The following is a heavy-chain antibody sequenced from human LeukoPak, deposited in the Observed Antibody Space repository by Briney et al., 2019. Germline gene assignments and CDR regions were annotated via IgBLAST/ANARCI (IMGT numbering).Heavy chain of an antibody. Sequence: GSLRLSCSASGFTVSSNYVSSVRQAPGKGLEWVPVIYSGGSTYYADSVKGRFTISTDNSKTTLYLKMNSRRAEDTAVYYCARCREQAVIYYYGMDVWGKGTTVTVSS. CDR3: ARCREQAVIYYYGMDV. D-gene: IGHD2-21*01. V-gene: IGHV3-53*01. CDR1: GFTVSSNY. J-gene: IGHJ6*04. CDR2: IYSGGST.